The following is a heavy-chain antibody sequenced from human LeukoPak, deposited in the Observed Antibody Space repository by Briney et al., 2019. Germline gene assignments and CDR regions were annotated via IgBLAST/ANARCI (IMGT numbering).Heavy chain of an antibody. CDR2: IHPRGNT. Sequence: ASETLSLTCTVSGGSLSSYYWSWIRQPAGKGLEWIGRIHPRGNTNYNPSLESRVTMSLDTSRNQFSLKLRSVTAADTAVYYCARDSGYDLNCFDPWGQGTLVTVSS. CDR1: GGSLSSYY. J-gene: IGHJ5*02. CDR3: ARDSGYDLNCFDP. V-gene: IGHV4-4*07. D-gene: IGHD5-12*01.